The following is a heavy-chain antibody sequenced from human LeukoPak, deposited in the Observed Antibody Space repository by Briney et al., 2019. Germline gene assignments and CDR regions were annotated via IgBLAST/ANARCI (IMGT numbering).Heavy chain of an antibody. V-gene: IGHV3-21*04. CDR2: ISSSSSYI. CDR1: GFTFSSYS. CDR3: ATRDCSSSTCYPN. D-gene: IGHD2-2*01. Sequence: GGSLRLSCAASGFTFSSYSMNWVRQAPGKGLEWVSSISSSSSYIYYADSVKGRFTISRDNAKNSLYLQMNSLRAEDTAVYYCATRDCSSSTCYPNWGQGTLVTVSS. J-gene: IGHJ4*02.